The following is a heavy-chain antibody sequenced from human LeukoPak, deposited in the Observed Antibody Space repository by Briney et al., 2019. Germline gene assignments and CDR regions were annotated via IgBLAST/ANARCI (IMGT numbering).Heavy chain of an antibody. V-gene: IGHV1-2*02. J-gene: IGHJ5*02. CDR1: GYTFTGYY. CDR3: ARGVPYYDSSGYYFGWFDP. Sequence: ASVKVSCKASGYTFTGYYMHWVRQAPGQGLEWMGWINPNSGGTKYAQKFQGRVSMTRDTSISTAYMELSRLRSDDTAVYYCARGVPYYDSSGYYFGWFDPWGQGTLVTVSS. D-gene: IGHD3-22*01. CDR2: INPNSGGT.